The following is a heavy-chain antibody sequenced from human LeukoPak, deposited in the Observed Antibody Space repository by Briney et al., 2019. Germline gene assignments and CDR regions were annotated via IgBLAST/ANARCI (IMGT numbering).Heavy chain of an antibody. CDR2: IYYSGST. D-gene: IGHD3-22*01. CDR1: GGSISSYY. Sequence: SETLSLTCTVSGGSISSYYWSWIRQPPGKGLEWIGYIYYSGSTNYNPSLKSRVTISVDTSKNQFTLKLSSVTAADTAVYYCARVRGWLAQDNSYFDYCGQGTLVTGSS. J-gene: IGHJ4*02. CDR3: ARVRGWLAQDNSYFDY. V-gene: IGHV4-59*01.